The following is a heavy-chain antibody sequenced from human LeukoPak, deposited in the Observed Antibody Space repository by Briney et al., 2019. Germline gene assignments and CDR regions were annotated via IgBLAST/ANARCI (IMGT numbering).Heavy chain of an antibody. J-gene: IGHJ4*02. CDR2: ISYDGSNK. CDR1: GFTFSSYG. V-gene: IGHV3-30*03. D-gene: IGHD5-24*01. CDR3: SRDSARRDGYNFDY. Sequence: PGGSLRLSCAASGFTFSSYGMHWVRQAPGKGLEWVAVISYDGSNKYYADSVKGRFTISRDNSKNTLYLQMNTLRAEDTALYYCSRDSARRDGYNFDYWGQGTLVTVSS.